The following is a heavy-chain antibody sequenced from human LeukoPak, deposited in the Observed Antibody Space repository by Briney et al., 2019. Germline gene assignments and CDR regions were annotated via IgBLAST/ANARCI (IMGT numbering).Heavy chain of an antibody. J-gene: IGHJ4*02. CDR1: GGSITSSKYY. CDR3: ARLPRNYYFDY. D-gene: IGHD1-14*01. CDR2: IYYSGST. Sequence: SETLSLTCTVSGGSITSSKYYWGWIRQPPGKGLEWIGSIYYSGSTYYNPSLKSRVTISVDTSKNQFSLKLSSVTAADTAVYYCARLPRNYYFDYWGQGTLVTVSS. V-gene: IGHV4-39*01.